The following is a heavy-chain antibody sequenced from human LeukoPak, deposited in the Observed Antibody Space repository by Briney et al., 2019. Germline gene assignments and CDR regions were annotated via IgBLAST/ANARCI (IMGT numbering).Heavy chain of an antibody. Sequence: SETLSLTCDVFGYSIRSGYYWGWIRQPPGKGLEWIASIYHSGSTYYKPSLKSRVTISVDTSKNQLSLKLSSVTAADTAVYYCARFSGYSYYYMDVWGKGTTVTVSS. CDR1: GYSIRSGYY. CDR2: IYHSGST. CDR3: ARFSGYSYYYMDV. D-gene: IGHD3-22*01. J-gene: IGHJ6*03. V-gene: IGHV4-38-2*01.